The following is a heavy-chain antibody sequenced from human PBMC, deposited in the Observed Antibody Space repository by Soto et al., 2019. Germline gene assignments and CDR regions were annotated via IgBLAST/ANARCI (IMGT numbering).Heavy chain of an antibody. J-gene: IGHJ4*02. V-gene: IGHV1-18*01. Sequence: QVQLVQSGAEVKKPGASVKVSCKASGYTFTSYGISWVRQAPGQGLEWMGWISAYNGNTKYTQKLQGRVTMTTATSTSTGYMELRSLRSDDTAVYYCARDLAVGLVDYWGQGTLVTVSS. CDR1: GYTFTSYG. D-gene: IGHD6-19*01. CDR3: ARDLAVGLVDY. CDR2: ISAYNGNT.